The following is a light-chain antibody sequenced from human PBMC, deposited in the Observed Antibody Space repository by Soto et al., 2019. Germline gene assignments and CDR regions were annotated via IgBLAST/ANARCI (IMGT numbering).Light chain of an antibody. J-gene: IGKJ5*01. CDR2: AAS. V-gene: IGKV1-39*01. CDR3: QQSYSTLSIT. Sequence: DIHMPQSPSSLSASVGDRVTITCRASQSISSYLNWYQQKPGKAPKLLIYAASSLQSGVPSRFSGSGSGTDFTLTISSLQPEDFATYYCQQSYSTLSITFGQGTRLEIK. CDR1: QSISSY.